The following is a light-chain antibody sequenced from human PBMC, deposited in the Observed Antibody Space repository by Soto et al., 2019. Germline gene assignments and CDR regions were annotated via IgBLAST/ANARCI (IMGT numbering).Light chain of an antibody. J-gene: IGKJ1*01. CDR3: QQYNTWPPWT. CDR2: GAS. V-gene: IGKV3-15*01. CDR1: HSVSSN. Sequence: EIMMSQSPATLSVSPGERATLACRASHSVSSNLAWYQQKPGPAPRLLIYGASTRATGVPARFSGSGSGTEFTLTITSLQSEDFVVYYCQQYNTWPPWTFGQGTKVEI.